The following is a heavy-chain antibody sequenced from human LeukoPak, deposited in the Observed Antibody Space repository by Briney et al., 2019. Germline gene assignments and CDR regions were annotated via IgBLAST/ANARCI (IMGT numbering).Heavy chain of an antibody. CDR1: GFTFNNYA. Sequence: GGSLRLSCAGSGFTFNNYAMTWVRQAPGRGRVGVSYISSSSSTIHYAESVKGRFTISRDSAKNSLYLQMSSLSAEDTAVYSCARSNYHEYYDYHMDVWGKGTTVTVSS. V-gene: IGHV3-48*01. CDR2: ISSSSSTI. CDR3: ARSNYHEYYDYHMDV. D-gene: IGHD6-6*01. J-gene: IGHJ6*03.